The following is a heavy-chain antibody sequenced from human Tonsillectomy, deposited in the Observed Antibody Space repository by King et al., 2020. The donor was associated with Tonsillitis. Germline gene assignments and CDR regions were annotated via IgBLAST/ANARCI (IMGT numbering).Heavy chain of an antibody. D-gene: IGHD3-16*01. CDR2: IYYTGST. Sequence: QLQESGPGLVKPSQTLSLTCNVSGVYISSSDYYWSWIRQPPGKGLEWIGHIYYTGSTSYNPSLKSRITISINTSKYQFSLDLNSVTAADTAIYYCARNRQLRGSRFDGGQGTLVTVSS. CDR3: ARNRQLRGSRFD. CDR1: GVYISSSDYY. J-gene: IGHJ4*02. V-gene: IGHV4-30-4*01.